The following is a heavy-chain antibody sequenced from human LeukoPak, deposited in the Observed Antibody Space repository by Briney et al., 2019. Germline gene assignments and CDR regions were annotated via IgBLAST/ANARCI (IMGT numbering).Heavy chain of an antibody. J-gene: IGHJ5*02. D-gene: IGHD1-26*01. V-gene: IGHV4-59*10. CDR2: IYTSGST. Sequence: SETLSLTCAVYGGSFSGYYWSWIRQPAGKGLEWIGRIYTSGSTNYNPSLKSRVTMSVDTSKNQFSLKLSSVTAADTAVYYCARSGIGNWFDPWGQGTLVTVSS. CDR1: GGSFSGYY. CDR3: ARSGIGNWFDP.